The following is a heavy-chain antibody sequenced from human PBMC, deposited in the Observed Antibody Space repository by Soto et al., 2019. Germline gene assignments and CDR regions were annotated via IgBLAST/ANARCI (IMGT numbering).Heavy chain of an antibody. CDR3: ARGGLQDALDV. D-gene: IGHD2-21*01. CDR1: GFTFSNYW. J-gene: IGHJ6*02. Sequence: EVQLVESGGGLVQPGGSLRLSCAASGFTFSNYWMYWVRQAPGKGLVWVSRVNNDGTDTTHADSVKGGFTISRDNAENTLYLQLNSLRAEDRVVYFCARGGLQDALDVWGQGSRVTVSS. CDR2: VNNDGTDT. V-gene: IGHV3-74*03.